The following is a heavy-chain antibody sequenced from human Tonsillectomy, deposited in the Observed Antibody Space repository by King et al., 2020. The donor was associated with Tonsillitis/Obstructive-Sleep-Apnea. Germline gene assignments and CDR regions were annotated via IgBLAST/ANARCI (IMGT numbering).Heavy chain of an antibody. CDR1: GYSFTSYW. CDR3: ATTTVTSSLYYYYGMDV. D-gene: IGHD4-17*01. J-gene: IGHJ6*02. CDR2: IYPGDSDS. Sequence: QLVQSGAEVKKPGESLKISCKGSGYSFTSYWIGWVRQMPGKGLEWMGIIYPGDSDSRYSPSFQGQVTISADKSISTAYLQWRSLKASDTALYYCATTTVTSSLYYYYGMDVWGQGTTVTVSS. V-gene: IGHV5-51*03.